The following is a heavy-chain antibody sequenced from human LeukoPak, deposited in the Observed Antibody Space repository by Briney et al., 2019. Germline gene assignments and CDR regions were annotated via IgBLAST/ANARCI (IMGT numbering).Heavy chain of an antibody. Sequence: GGSLRLSCAASGFTFSNAWMSWVRQAPGKGLEWVGRIKSKTDGGTTDYAAPVKGRFTISRDDSKNTLYLQMNSLKTEDTAVYYCTTDPSLLWFGEFPVDYWGQGTLVTVSS. V-gene: IGHV3-15*01. CDR1: GFTFSNAW. CDR2: IKSKTDGGTT. J-gene: IGHJ4*02. CDR3: TTDPSLLWFGEFPVDY. D-gene: IGHD3-10*01.